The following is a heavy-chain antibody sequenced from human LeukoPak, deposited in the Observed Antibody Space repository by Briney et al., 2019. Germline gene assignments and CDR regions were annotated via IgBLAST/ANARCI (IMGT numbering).Heavy chain of an antibody. CDR3: AKSSGYMDV. J-gene: IGHJ6*03. CDR1: GFTFDSYA. D-gene: IGHD3-22*01. CDR2: ISGYGADT. V-gene: IGHV3-23*01. Sequence: GGSLRLSCAASGFTFDSYAMSWVRQAPGKGLEWVSTISGYGADTFYAESVKGRFTISRDNSKNTLYLKVNSLRVEDTAAYYCAKSSGYMDVWGKGTTVTVSS.